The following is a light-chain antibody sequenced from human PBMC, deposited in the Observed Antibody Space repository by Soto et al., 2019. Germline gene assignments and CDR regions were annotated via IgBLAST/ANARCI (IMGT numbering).Light chain of an antibody. CDR1: SSDVGGYKY. Sequence: QSALTQPASVSGSPGQSITISCSGTSSDVGGYKYVSWYQQHPGKAPKLMIYEVSNRPSGVSNRFSGSKSGNTASLTISGLQAEDDADYYCSSYTSSSTLVVFGGGTKLTVL. J-gene: IGLJ2*01. V-gene: IGLV2-14*01. CDR2: EVS. CDR3: SSYTSSSTLVV.